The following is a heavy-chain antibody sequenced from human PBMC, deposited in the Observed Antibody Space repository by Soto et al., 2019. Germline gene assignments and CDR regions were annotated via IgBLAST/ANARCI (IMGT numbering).Heavy chain of an antibody. CDR2: IYWDDDK. Sequence: QTTLKESGPTLVRPTQTLTLTCTFSGFSLTTSGVGVGWIRQPPGKALEWLAVIYWDDDKRYSSSLKSRLTITKDTSKNQVVLTITNMDPVYTATYYCAHHPYYGLGSYSFDYSGQGTLVTVSS. J-gene: IGHJ4*02. D-gene: IGHD3-10*01. CDR1: GFSLTTSGVG. CDR3: AHHPYYGLGSYSFDY. V-gene: IGHV2-5*02.